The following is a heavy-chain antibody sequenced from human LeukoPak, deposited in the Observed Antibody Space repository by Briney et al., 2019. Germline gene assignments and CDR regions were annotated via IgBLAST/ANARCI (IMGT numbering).Heavy chain of an antibody. CDR2: IYYSGST. CDR3: ARPTAAAGLIDY. J-gene: IGHJ4*02. Sequence: KASETLSLTCTVSGGSISSSSYYWGWIRQPPGQGLEWIGSIYYSGSTYYNPSLKSRVTISVDTSKNQFSLKLSSVTAADTAVYYCARPTAAAGLIDYWGQGTLVTVSS. D-gene: IGHD6-13*01. CDR1: GGSISSSSYY. V-gene: IGHV4-39*01.